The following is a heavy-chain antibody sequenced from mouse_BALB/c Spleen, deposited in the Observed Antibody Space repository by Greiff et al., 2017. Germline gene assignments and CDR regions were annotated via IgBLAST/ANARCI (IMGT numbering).Heavy chain of an antibody. CDR3: ATREVRLYFDV. D-gene: IGHD2-14*01. J-gene: IGHJ1*01. Sequence: VQLQQPGAELVKPGASVKLSCKASGYTFTSYWMHWVKQRPGQGLEWIGEINPSNGRTNYNEKFTSKATLTVDKSSSTAYMQLSSLTSEDSAVYYCATREVRLYFDVWGAGTTVTVSS. CDR2: INPSNGRT. CDR1: GYTFTSYW. V-gene: IGHV1S81*02.